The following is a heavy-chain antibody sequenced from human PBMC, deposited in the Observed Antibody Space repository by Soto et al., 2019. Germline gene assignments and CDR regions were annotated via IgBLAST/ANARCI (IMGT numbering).Heavy chain of an antibody. D-gene: IGHD6-13*01. V-gene: IGHV3-33*01. CDR1: GFTFSSYG. CDR3: ARGGSHSSSWYWFPYYFDY. Sequence: PGGSLRLSCAASGFTFSSYGMHWVRQAPGKGLEWVAVIWYDGSNKYYADSVKGRFTISRDNSKNTLYLQMNSLRAEDTAVYYCARGGSHSSSWYWFPYYFDYWGQGTLVTVSS. CDR2: IWYDGSNK. J-gene: IGHJ4*02.